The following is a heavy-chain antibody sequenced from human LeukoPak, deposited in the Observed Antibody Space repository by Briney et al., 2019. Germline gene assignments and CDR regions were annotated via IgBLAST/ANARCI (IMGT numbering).Heavy chain of an antibody. Sequence: PGGSLRLSCAASGFTFSSYAMSWVRQAPGRGLEWVSSISSSSSAIYHADSVKGRFTISRDNARNSLYLQMNSLRAEDTAVYYCARNPDWYNIGDSWGQGTLVTVSS. CDR1: GFTFSSYA. D-gene: IGHD3/OR15-3a*01. CDR3: ARNPDWYNIGDS. J-gene: IGHJ4*02. V-gene: IGHV3-21*01. CDR2: ISSSSSAI.